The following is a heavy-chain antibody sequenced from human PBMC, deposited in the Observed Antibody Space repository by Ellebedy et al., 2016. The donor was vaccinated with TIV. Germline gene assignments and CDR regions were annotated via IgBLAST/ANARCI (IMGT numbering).Heavy chain of an antibody. D-gene: IGHD3-16*02. J-gene: IGHJ4*02. CDR2: INHSGST. Sequence: MPSETLSLTCGVYGGSFSGYYWTWIRQPPGKGLEWIGDINHSGSTNYNPSLKSRVTISVDTSKNQFSLRLSSVTAADTAVYYCARCDHVWGSYRYRAYYFDYWGQGTLVTVSS. CDR1: GGSFSGYY. V-gene: IGHV4-34*01. CDR3: ARCDHVWGSYRYRAYYFDY.